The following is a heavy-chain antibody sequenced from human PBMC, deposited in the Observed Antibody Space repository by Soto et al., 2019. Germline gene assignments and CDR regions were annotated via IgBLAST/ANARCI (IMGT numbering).Heavy chain of an antibody. Sequence: PSETLSLTCAVYGGSFSGYYWSWIRQPPGKGLEWIGEISHSGSTNYNPSLKSRVTISVDTSKNQFSLKLSSVTAADTAVCYCARGDLSTSGSQNWGQGTLVTVSS. D-gene: IGHD3-3*01. V-gene: IGHV4-34*01. J-gene: IGHJ4*02. CDR2: ISHSGST. CDR3: ARGDLSTSGSQN. CDR1: GGSFSGYY.